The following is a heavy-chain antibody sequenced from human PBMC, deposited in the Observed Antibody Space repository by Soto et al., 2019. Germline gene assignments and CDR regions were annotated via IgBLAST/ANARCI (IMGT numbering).Heavy chain of an antibody. V-gene: IGHV4-34*01. Sequence: SETLSLTCAVYGGSFSGYYWSWIRQPPGKGLEWIGEINHSGSTNYNPSLKSRVTISVDTSKNQFSLKLSSVTAADTAVYYCARKTIPPLVVVTADYFDYWGQGTLVTVSS. CDR1: GGSFSGYY. CDR3: ARKTIPPLVVVTADYFDY. J-gene: IGHJ4*02. CDR2: INHSGST. D-gene: IGHD2-21*02.